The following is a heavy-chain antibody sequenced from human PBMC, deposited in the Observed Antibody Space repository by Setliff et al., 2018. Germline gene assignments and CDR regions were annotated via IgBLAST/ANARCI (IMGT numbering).Heavy chain of an antibody. CDR3: VRAPRSLPRPLDY. V-gene: IGHV3-23*01. CDR1: GFTFSNYA. CDR2: ITSSGRDT. J-gene: IGHJ4*02. D-gene: IGHD1-1*01. Sequence: GGSLRLSCATSGFTFSNYAMGWVRQAPGKGLEWVSVITSSGRDTYYTDSVKGRFTISRDNSKNTLSLQMNSLRAEDTAVYYCVRAPRSLPRPLDYWGQGTLVTVSS.